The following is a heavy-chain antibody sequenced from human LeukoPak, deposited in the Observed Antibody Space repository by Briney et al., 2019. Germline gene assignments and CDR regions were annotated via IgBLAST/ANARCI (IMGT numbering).Heavy chain of an antibody. CDR3: ARAPRKFRGIIVTPLYYFDY. D-gene: IGHD3-10*01. CDR1: GFTFTNYA. Sequence: WGSLRLSCATSGFTFTNYAMTWVRQAPGKGLEWVSTISGSAENTYYADSVKGRFTISRDNSKNTLYLQMNSLRAEDTAIYYCARAPRKFRGIIVTPLYYFDYWGQGALVTVSS. J-gene: IGHJ4*02. V-gene: IGHV3-23*01. CDR2: ISGSAENT.